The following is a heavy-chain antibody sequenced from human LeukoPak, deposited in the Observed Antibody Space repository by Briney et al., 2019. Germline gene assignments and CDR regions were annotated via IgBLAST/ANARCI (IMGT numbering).Heavy chain of an antibody. V-gene: IGHV1-69-2*01. CDR2: VDPEDGET. CDR1: GYTFTDYY. Sequence: ASVKVSCKVSGYTFTDYYMHWVQQAPGKGLEWMGLVDPEDGETIYAEKFQGRVTITADTSTDTAYMELSSLRSEDTAMYYCATGMASSGWGLVDWGQGTLVTVSS. D-gene: IGHD6-19*01. J-gene: IGHJ4*02. CDR3: ATGMASSGWGLVD.